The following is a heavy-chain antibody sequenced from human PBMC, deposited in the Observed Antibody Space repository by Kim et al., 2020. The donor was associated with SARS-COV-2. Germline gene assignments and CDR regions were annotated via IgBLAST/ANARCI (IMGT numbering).Heavy chain of an antibody. J-gene: IGHJ5*02. V-gene: IGHV1-3*01. CDR1: GYTFTSYA. Sequence: ASVKVSCKASGYTFTSYAMHWVRQAPGQRLEWMGWINAGNGNTKYSQKFQGRVTITRDTSASTAYMELSSLRSEDTAVYYCARSHAMVQGVIPYNWFDPWGQGTLVTVSS. CDR2: INAGNGNT. CDR3: ARSHAMVQGVIPYNWFDP. D-gene: IGHD3-10*01.